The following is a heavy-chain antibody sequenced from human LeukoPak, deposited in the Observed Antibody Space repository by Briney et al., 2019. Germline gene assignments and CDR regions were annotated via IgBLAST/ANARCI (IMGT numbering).Heavy chain of an antibody. D-gene: IGHD4-23*01. CDR1: GGSISSSSYC. CDR3: ARHTPNPYGGDSEYFQH. J-gene: IGHJ1*01. V-gene: IGHV4-39*07. Sequence: SETLSLTCTVSGGSISSSSYCWGWIRQPPGKGLEWIGSISYSGSTYYNPSLKSRVTISVDTSKNQFSLKLSSVTAADTAVYYCARHTPNPYGGDSEYFQHWGQGTLVTVSS. CDR2: ISYSGST.